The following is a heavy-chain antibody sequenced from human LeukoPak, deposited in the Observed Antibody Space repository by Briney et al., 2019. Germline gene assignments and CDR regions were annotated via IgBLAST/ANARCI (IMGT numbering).Heavy chain of an antibody. CDR2: INSGGSGT. CDR1: GFAFSSNW. CDR3: AEPEGGYYDIRPD. Sequence: PGGSLRLSCAASGFAFSSNWMHWVRQTPGKGLVWVSRINSGGSGTSYAASVEGRFTISRDNSKNTLYLQMNSLRAEDTAVYYCAEPEGGYYDIRPDWGQGTLVTVSS. J-gene: IGHJ4*02. V-gene: IGHV3-74*01. D-gene: IGHD3-22*01.